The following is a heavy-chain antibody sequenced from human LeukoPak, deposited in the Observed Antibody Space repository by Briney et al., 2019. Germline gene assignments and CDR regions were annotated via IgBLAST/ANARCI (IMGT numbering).Heavy chain of an antibody. D-gene: IGHD6-25*01. CDR2: ISSSSSYI. Sequence: GGSLRLSCAASGFTFSSYSMNWVRQAPGKGLEWVSSISSSSSYIYYADSVKGRFTISRDNAKNSLYLQMNSLRAEDTAVYYCARGGDLRGLDAFDIWGQGTMVTVSS. J-gene: IGHJ3*02. CDR1: GFTFSSYS. CDR3: ARGGDLRGLDAFDI. V-gene: IGHV3-21*01.